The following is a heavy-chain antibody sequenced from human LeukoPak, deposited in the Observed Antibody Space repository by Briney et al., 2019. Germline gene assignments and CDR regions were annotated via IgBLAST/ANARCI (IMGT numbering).Heavy chain of an antibody. V-gene: IGHV3-48*03. CDR3: ARDHAYCSGGSCYSGLHY. J-gene: IGHJ4*02. Sequence: GGSLRLSCAASGFTFSSYEMNWVRQAPGKGLEWVSYISSSGSTIYYADSVKGRFTISRDNAKNSLYLQMNSLRAEDTAVYYCARDHAYCSGGSCYSGLHYWGQGTLVTASS. CDR1: GFTFSSYE. CDR2: ISSSGSTI. D-gene: IGHD2-15*01.